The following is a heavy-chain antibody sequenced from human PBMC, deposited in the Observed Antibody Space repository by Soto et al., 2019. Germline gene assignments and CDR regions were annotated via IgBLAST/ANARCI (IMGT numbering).Heavy chain of an antibody. CDR1: GFTFSSYG. Sequence: QVQLVESGGGVVQPGRSLRLSCAASGFTFSSYGMHWVRQAPGKGLEWVAVISYDGSNKYYADSVKGRFTISRDNSKNPLYLHMNSLRAEDTAVYYCAKDREYSSSPTWFDPWGQGTLVTVSS. D-gene: IGHD6-6*01. CDR3: AKDREYSSSPTWFDP. CDR2: ISYDGSNK. J-gene: IGHJ5*02. V-gene: IGHV3-30*18.